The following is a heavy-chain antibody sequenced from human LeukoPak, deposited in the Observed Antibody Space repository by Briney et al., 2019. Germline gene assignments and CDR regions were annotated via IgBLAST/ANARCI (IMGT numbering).Heavy chain of an antibody. V-gene: IGHV3-30*04. J-gene: IGHJ4*02. CDR1: GFTFSSYA. Sequence: HPGRSLRLSCAASGFTFSSYAMHWVRQAPGKGLEWVAVISYDGSNKYYADSVKGRFTISRDNSKNTLYLQMNSLRAEDTAVYYCAKSWEQWLVRGFDYWGQGTLVTVSS. D-gene: IGHD6-19*01. CDR3: AKSWEQWLVRGFDY. CDR2: ISYDGSNK.